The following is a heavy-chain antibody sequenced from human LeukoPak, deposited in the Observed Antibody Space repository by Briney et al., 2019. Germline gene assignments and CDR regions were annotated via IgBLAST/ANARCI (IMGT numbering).Heavy chain of an antibody. CDR1: GYTFTNYD. Sequence: ASVKVSCKASGYTFTNYDINSVRQAPGQGPEWMGYMNPNSGNSAYAQKFQGRVTITTDASISTASMELSGLRSEDTALYYCAREGLDYWGQGTLVTVSS. J-gene: IGHJ4*02. CDR2: MNPNSGNS. CDR3: AREGLDY. V-gene: IGHV1-8*01.